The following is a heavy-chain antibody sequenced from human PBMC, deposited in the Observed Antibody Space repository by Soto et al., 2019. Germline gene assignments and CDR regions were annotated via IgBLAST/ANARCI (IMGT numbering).Heavy chain of an antibody. V-gene: IGHV5-51*01. Sequence: PGESLKISCKGSGYSFTSYWIGWVRQMPGKGLEWMGIIYPGDSDTRYSPSFQGQVTISADKSISTAYLQWSSLKASDTAMYYCASRIQLWSPGGKTTFDYWGQGTLVTVSS. D-gene: IGHD5-18*01. CDR2: IYPGDSDT. CDR1: GYSFTSYW. J-gene: IGHJ4*02. CDR3: ASRIQLWSPGGKTTFDY.